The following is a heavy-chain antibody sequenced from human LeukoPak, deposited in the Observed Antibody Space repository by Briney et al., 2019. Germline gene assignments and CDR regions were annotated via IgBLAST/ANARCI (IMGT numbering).Heavy chain of an antibody. Sequence: SETLSLTCTVSGGSISSYYWSWIRQPPGKGLEWIGYIYYSGSTNYNPSLKSRVTISVDTSKNQFSLKLSSVTAADTAVYYCARTSMRKGVATVYNWFDPWGQGTLVTVSS. CDR2: IYYSGST. CDR3: ARTSMRKGVATVYNWFDP. J-gene: IGHJ5*02. CDR1: GGSISSYY. V-gene: IGHV4-59*01. D-gene: IGHD5-12*01.